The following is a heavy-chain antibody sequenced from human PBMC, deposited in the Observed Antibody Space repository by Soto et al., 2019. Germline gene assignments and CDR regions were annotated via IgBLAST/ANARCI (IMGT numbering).Heavy chain of an antibody. Sequence: QVQLVESGGGVVQPGRSLRLSCAASGFTFSSYGMHWVRQAPGKGLEWVAVISYDGSNKYYADSVKGRFTISRDNSKNTLYLQMNSLRAEDTAVYYCAKVGSGWDGMDVWGQGTTVTVSS. CDR1: GFTFSSYG. D-gene: IGHD6-19*01. J-gene: IGHJ6*02. V-gene: IGHV3-30*18. CDR2: ISYDGSNK. CDR3: AKVGSGWDGMDV.